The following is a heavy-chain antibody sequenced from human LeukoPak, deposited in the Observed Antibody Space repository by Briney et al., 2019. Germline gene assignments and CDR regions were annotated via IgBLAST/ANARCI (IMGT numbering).Heavy chain of an antibody. D-gene: IGHD2-2*01. J-gene: IGHJ4*02. V-gene: IGHV4-39*01. CDR1: GGSISSSSYY. CDR3: ARGHSGVVVPAARAYYFDY. Sequence: SETLSLTCTVSGGSISSSSYYWGWIRQPPGKGLEWIGSIYYSGSTYYNPSLKSRVTISVDTSKNQFSLKLSSVTAADTAVYYYARGHSGVVVPAARAYYFDYWGQGTLVTVSS. CDR2: IYYSGST.